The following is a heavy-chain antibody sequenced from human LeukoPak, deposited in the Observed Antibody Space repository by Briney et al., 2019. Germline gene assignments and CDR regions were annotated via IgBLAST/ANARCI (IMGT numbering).Heavy chain of an antibody. CDR1: GYTFTSYA. J-gene: IGHJ5*02. Sequence: GASVKVSCKASGYTFTSYAMHWVRQAPGQRLEWMGWINAGNGNTKYSQKFQGRVTITRDTSASTAYMELSSLRSEDTAVYYCARDGTPYYDFWSGYHTYPANWFDPWGQGTLVTVSS. V-gene: IGHV1-3*01. CDR3: ARDGTPYYDFWSGYHTYPANWFDP. CDR2: INAGNGNT. D-gene: IGHD3-3*01.